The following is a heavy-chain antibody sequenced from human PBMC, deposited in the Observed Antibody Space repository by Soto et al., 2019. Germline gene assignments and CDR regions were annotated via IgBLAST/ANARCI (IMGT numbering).Heavy chain of an antibody. Sequence: GESLKISCKGSGYSFTSYWIGWVRQAPGQGLEWMGWISAYNGNTNYAQKLQGRVTMTTDTSTSTAYMELRSLRSDDTAVYYCAREYSGSYDWFDPWGQGTLVTVSS. D-gene: IGHD1-26*01. CDR2: ISAYNGNT. V-gene: IGHV1-18*04. J-gene: IGHJ5*02. CDR3: AREYSGSYDWFDP. CDR1: GYSFTSYW.